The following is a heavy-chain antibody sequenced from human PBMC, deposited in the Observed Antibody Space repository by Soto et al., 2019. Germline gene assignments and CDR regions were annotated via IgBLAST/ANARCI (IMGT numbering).Heavy chain of an antibody. CDR1: GFTFSSYG. J-gene: IGHJ4*02. V-gene: IGHV3-30*18. CDR2: ISYDGSNK. Sequence: LRLSCAASGFTFSSYGMHWARQAPGKGLEWVAVISYDGSNKYYADSVKGRFTISRDNSKNTLYLQMNSLRAEDTAVYYCAKDLSSSAGYWGQGTLVTVSS. D-gene: IGHD6-6*01. CDR3: AKDLSSSAGY.